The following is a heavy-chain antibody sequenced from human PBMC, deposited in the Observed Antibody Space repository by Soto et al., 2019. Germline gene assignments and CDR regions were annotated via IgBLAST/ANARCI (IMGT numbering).Heavy chain of an antibody. D-gene: IGHD6-19*01. J-gene: IGHJ6*02. V-gene: IGHV3-23*01. Sequence: GGSLRLSCAASGFTFSNNAMNWVRQAPGKGLEWVSGISGTGYGTYYADSVKGRFTISRDSSNNTLHLQMNSLRGEDTAIYYCAKARQAQSHYYYGMDVWGQGTPVTVYS. CDR1: GFTFSNNA. CDR3: AKARQAQSHYYYGMDV. CDR2: ISGTGYGT.